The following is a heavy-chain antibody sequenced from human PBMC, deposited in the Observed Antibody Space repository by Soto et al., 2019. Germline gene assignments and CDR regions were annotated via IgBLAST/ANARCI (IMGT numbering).Heavy chain of an antibody. J-gene: IGHJ6*02. CDR2: ISSSSSTI. CDR1: GFTFSSYS. D-gene: IGHD3-10*01. Sequence: GGSLRLSCAASGFTFSSYSMNWVRQAPGKGLEWVSYISSSSSTIYYADSVKGRFTISRDNAKNSLYLQMNSLRDEDTAVYYCPLLTYGSGRNYYYGMDVWGQGTTVTVSS. CDR3: PLLTYGSGRNYYYGMDV. V-gene: IGHV3-48*02.